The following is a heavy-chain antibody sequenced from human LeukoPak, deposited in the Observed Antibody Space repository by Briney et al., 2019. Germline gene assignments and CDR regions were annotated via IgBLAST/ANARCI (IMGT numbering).Heavy chain of an antibody. Sequence: SETLSLTCTVYGGSFSGYYWSWIRQPPGKGLEWIGEINHSGRTNYNPSLKSRVTVSADMSRFQFSLKLSSVTAADTAVYYCARGGKSEYYGSGSHDYWGLGILVTVSS. D-gene: IGHD3-10*01. J-gene: IGHJ4*02. CDR2: INHSGRT. CDR3: ARGGKSEYYGSGSHDY. CDR1: GGSFSGYY. V-gene: IGHV4-34*01.